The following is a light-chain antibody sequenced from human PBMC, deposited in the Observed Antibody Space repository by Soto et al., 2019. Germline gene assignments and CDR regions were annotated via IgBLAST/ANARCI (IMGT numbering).Light chain of an antibody. J-gene: IGLJ2*01. V-gene: IGLV2-14*03. Sequence: QSALTQPASVSGSPGQSITISCTGTSSDVGGYNYVSWYQQHPGKAPKLMIYDVSNLPSGVSNRFSGSKSGNTASLTISGLQAEDEADYYCSSYTSSRTVVFGGGTKLTVL. CDR3: SSYTSSRTVV. CDR2: DVS. CDR1: SSDVGGYNY.